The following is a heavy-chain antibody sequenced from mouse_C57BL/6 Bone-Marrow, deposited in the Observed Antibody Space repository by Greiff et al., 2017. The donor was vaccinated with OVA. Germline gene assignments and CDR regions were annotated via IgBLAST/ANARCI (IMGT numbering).Heavy chain of an antibody. J-gene: IGHJ2*01. CDR2: INPSNGGT. V-gene: IGHV1-53*01. CDR1: GYTFTSSW. D-gene: IGHD2-2*01. CDR3: ARSPILVRVFDY. Sequence: QVQLQQPGTELVKPGASVKLSCKASGYTFTSSWMHWVKQRPGQGLEWIGNINPSNGGTTYNEKFKSKATLTVDKSSSTAYMQLSSLTSEDSAVYYCARSPILVRVFDYWGQGTTLTVSS.